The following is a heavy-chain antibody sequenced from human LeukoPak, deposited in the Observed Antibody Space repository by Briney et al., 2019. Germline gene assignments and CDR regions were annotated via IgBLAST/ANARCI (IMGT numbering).Heavy chain of an antibody. CDR1: GFTFTNYW. D-gene: IGHD3-9*01. CDR2: INSDGRTT. J-gene: IGHJ2*01. CDR3: ARSPENYDVLTGYYGWYFDL. Sequence: GGSLRLSCATSGFTFTNYWMVWVRHAPGQGLVWVSRINSDGRTTNYADSVKGRFTISKDNAKNTLYLQMKSLRAEDTAVDYCARSPENYDVLTGYYGWYFDLWGRGTLVTVSS. V-gene: IGHV3-74*01.